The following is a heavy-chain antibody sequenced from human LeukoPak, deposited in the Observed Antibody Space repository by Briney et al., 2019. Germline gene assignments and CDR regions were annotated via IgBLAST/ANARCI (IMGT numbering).Heavy chain of an antibody. CDR2: IKQDGSEK. CDR3: ARVHYYDSSGYYFDY. D-gene: IGHD3-22*01. V-gene: IGHV3-7*03. Sequence: QPGGSLRLSCAASEFTFDIYWMSWIRQAPGKGLEWVANIKQDGSEKYYVESVKGRFTISRDNAQESLFLQMNSLRAEDTAVYYCARVHYYDSSGYYFDYWGQGTLVTVST. J-gene: IGHJ4*02. CDR1: EFTFDIYW.